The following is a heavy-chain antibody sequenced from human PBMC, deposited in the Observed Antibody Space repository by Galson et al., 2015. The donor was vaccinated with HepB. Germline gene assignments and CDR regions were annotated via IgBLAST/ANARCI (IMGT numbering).Heavy chain of an antibody. CDR1: GFTFSSFA. J-gene: IGHJ3*02. CDR2: ISDGGDTT. V-gene: IGHV3-23*01. Sequence: SLRLSCATSGFTFSSFAMTWVRQAPGKGLEWVSAISDGGDTTYYADSVQGRFSITRDVSKSTLSLQMNSLRAEDTAVYYCVKGDTPWGGFDIWGQGTMVTVSS. CDR3: VKGDTPWGGFDI. D-gene: IGHD2-21*01.